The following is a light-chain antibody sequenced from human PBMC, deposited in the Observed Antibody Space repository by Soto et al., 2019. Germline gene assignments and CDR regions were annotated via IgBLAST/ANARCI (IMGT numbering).Light chain of an antibody. CDR3: QQYNNWLT. CDR1: QSVSRN. V-gene: IGKV3-15*01. CDR2: GAS. Sequence: EIAMTQSPATLSVSPGETATLSCRASQSVSRNLAWHQQKPGQAPRLLIYGASTRATGTPARFSGSGSGTEFTLSISSLQPEDFAVYFCQQYNNWLTFGGGTKVEIK. J-gene: IGKJ4*01.